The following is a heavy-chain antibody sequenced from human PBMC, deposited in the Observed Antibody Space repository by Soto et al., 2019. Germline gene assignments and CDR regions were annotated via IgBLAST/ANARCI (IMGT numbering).Heavy chain of an antibody. V-gene: IGHV4-4*02. CDR3: AKDLGIAVSARRAFDI. CDR2: IYHSGST. Sequence: SETLSLTCDVSGASISNDNWWSWVRQPPGKGLEWIGEIYHSGSTNYNPSLKSRVTISVDKSKNQFSLKLSSVTAADTAVYYCAKDLGIAVSARRAFDIWGQGTMVTVSS. J-gene: IGHJ3*02. D-gene: IGHD6-19*01. CDR1: GASISNDNW.